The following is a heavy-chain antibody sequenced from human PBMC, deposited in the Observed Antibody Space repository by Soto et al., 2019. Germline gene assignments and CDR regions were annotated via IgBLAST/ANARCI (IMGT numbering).Heavy chain of an antibody. Sequence: SETLSLTCTVAGGYISSYYWSWIRQPPGKGLEWIGYIYYSGSTNYNPSLKSRVTISVDTSKNQFSLKLSSVTAADTAVYYCARVAPVWGYFDYWGQGTLVTVSS. V-gene: IGHV4-59*01. CDR3: ARVAPVWGYFDY. CDR2: IYYSGST. CDR1: GGYISSYY. J-gene: IGHJ4*02. D-gene: IGHD3-16*01.